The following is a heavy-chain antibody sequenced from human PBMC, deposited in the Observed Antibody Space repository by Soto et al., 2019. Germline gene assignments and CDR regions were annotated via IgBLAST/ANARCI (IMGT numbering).Heavy chain of an antibody. J-gene: IGHJ6*02. D-gene: IGHD2-2*01. CDR1: GFTFSSYA. V-gene: IGHV3-23*01. Sequence: GGSLRLSCAASGFTFSSYAMSWVRQAPGKGLEWVSAISGSGGSTYYADSVKGRFTISRDNSKNTLYLQMNSLRAEDTAVYYCAKEGDCSSTSCYPYYYYYGMDVWRQGTTVTVSS. CDR2: ISGSGGST. CDR3: AKEGDCSSTSCYPYYYYYGMDV.